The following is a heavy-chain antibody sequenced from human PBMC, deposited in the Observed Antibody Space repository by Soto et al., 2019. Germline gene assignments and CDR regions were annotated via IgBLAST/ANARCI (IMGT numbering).Heavy chain of an antibody. J-gene: IGHJ5*02. D-gene: IGHD3-10*01. Sequence: QVQLVQSGAEVKKPGASVKVSCKASGYTFTSYGISWVRQAPGQGLEWMGWISAYNGNTNYAQKLQGRVTMTTDTPTSTAYMELRSLTSDDTAVYYCARMVRGEVKINWFDPWGQGTLVTVSS. CDR2: ISAYNGNT. V-gene: IGHV1-18*01. CDR3: ARMVRGEVKINWFDP. CDR1: GYTFTSYG.